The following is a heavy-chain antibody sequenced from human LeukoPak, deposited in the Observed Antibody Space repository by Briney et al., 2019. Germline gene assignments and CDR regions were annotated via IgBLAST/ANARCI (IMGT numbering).Heavy chain of an antibody. CDR2: IYGGGST. V-gene: IGHV3-53*01. J-gene: IGHJ4*02. CDR3: ARAQFYHDSSTYGPDY. D-gene: IGHD3-22*01. CDR1: GFTVSSNY. Sequence: GGSLRLPCAASGFTVSSNYMSWVRQAPGKGPEWVSVIYGGGSTYYADSVKGRFSISRDTSKNAVYLQMNSLGAEDTAVYYCARAQFYHDSSTYGPDYWGQGTLVTVSS.